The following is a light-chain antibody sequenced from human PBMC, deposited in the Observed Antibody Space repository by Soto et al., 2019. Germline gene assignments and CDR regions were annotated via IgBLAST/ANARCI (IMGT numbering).Light chain of an antibody. J-gene: IGLJ1*01. CDR1: SSDVGGYNY. CDR2: DVS. CDR3: SSYTSSSTPTV. Sequence: QSVLTQPASVSGSPGQSITISCTGTSSDVGGYNYVSWYQQHPGKAPKLMIYDVSNRPSGVSNRFSGSKSGNTASLTISRLQAEDEADYYCSSYTSSSTPTVFGTGTKLTVL. V-gene: IGLV2-14*01.